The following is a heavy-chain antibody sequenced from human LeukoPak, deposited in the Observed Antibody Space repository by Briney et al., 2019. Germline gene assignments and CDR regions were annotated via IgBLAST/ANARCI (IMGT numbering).Heavy chain of an antibody. Sequence: ASAKVSCKASGYTFNRYGISWVRQAPGQGLEWMGWISAYNGNTNYAQNFQGRLTMTTDTSTSTAYMELRSLTSDDTAVYYCARGEAYANYEDYWGQGTLVTVSS. CDR3: ARGEAYANYEDY. D-gene: IGHD4/OR15-4a*01. J-gene: IGHJ4*02. CDR2: ISAYNGNT. CDR1: GYTFNRYG. V-gene: IGHV1-18*01.